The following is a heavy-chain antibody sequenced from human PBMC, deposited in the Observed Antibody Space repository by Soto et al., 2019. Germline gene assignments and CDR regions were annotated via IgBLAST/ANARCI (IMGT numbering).Heavy chain of an antibody. V-gene: IGHV3-33*01. J-gene: IGHJ4*02. CDR1: GFTFSEYA. Sequence: GGSLKLSWAASGFTFSEYAIRCVPQAPGKRLEWVAVLWRDGSKVYYADSVKGRFTISRDNSKNTLYLEMNSLRVEDTAVYYCARDGTGWTGGDHWGQGTLVTVSS. CDR2: LWRDGSKV. D-gene: IGHD6-19*01. CDR3: ARDGTGWTGGDH.